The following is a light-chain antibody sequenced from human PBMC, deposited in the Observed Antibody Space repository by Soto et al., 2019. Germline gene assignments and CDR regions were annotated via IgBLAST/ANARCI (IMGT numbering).Light chain of an antibody. CDR3: QKYSSAPLLT. Sequence: DIQMTQSPSSLSASVGDRVTITCRASQGISNYLAWYQQKPGKVPKLLIYGASTLPSGVPSRFSGSGSGTDFTLTISSLEPEDVAAYYCQKYSSAPLLTFGPGTKVDIK. V-gene: IGKV1-27*01. CDR2: GAS. CDR1: QGISNY. J-gene: IGKJ3*01.